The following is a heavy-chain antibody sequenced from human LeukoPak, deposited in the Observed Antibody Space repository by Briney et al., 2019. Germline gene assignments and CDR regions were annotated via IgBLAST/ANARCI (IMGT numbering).Heavy chain of an antibody. V-gene: IGHV3-7*01. Sequence: GGSLRLSCAVTGLTFSGYWVTWVRQAPGKGLEWVANINQDASEKYYVESAKGRFAISRDNAKNSLYLQMNSLRAEDTAVYYCAREYQLLPSNFDYWGQGTLVTVSS. D-gene: IGHD2-2*01. J-gene: IGHJ4*02. CDR3: AREYQLLPSNFDY. CDR2: INQDASEK. CDR1: GLTFSGYW.